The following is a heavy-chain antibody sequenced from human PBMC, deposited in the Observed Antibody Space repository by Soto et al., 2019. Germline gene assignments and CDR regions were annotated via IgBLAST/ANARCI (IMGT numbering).Heavy chain of an antibody. CDR2: IWYDGSNK. CDR1: GFTFSSYG. Sequence: QVQLVESGGGVVQPGRSLRLSCAASGFTFSSYGMHWVRQAPGKGLEWVAVIWYDGSNKYYADSVKGRFTISRDNSKNPLYLQMNSLSGEDTAVYYCARAGVPLSLGMDVWGQGTTVTVSS. CDR3: ARAGVPLSLGMDV. J-gene: IGHJ6*02. V-gene: IGHV3-33*01. D-gene: IGHD3-10*01.